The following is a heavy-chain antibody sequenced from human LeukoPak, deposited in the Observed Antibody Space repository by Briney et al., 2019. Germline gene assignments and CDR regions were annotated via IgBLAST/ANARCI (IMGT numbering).Heavy chain of an antibody. J-gene: IGHJ4*02. CDR1: GITLSNYG. Sequence: GGSLRLSCVVSGITLSNYGVSWVRQAPGKGLEWVAGISDSGGRTNYADSVKGRFTISRDSPKNTLYLQMNSLRAEDTAVYFCAKRGVVIRVILVGFHKEAYYFDSWGQGALVTVSS. CDR3: AKRGVVIRVILVGFHKEAYYFDS. D-gene: IGHD3-22*01. CDR2: ISDSGGRT. V-gene: IGHV3-23*01.